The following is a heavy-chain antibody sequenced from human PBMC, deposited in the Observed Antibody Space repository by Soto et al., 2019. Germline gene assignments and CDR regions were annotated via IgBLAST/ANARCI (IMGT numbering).Heavy chain of an antibody. CDR1: GFTFSSYA. V-gene: IGHV3-23*01. J-gene: IGHJ6*03. D-gene: IGHD6-6*01. CDR3: AKDPSDYYYYYMDV. CDR2: ISGSGGST. Sequence: EVQLLESGGGLVQPGGSLRLSCAASGFTFSSYAMSWVRQAPGKGLEWVSAISGSGGSTYYADSVKGRFTISRDNSKNTLYRQMNSLRAEDTAVYYCAKDPSDYYYYYMDVWGKGTTVTVSS.